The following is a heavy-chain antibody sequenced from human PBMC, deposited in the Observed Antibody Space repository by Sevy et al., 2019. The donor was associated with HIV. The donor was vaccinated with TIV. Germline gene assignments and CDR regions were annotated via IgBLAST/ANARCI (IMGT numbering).Heavy chain of an antibody. J-gene: IGHJ4*02. CDR3: AKNTAAVGVGGFDY. Sequence: GGSLRLSCGASGFTFSYSGMHWVRQAPGKGLEWVTFIQFDGSSRYYADSVKGRFTILRDNSKNTLYLQMNSLRSDDTAVYYCAKNTAAVGVGGFDYWGQGALVTVSS. D-gene: IGHD2-8*01. V-gene: IGHV3-30*02. CDR1: GFTFSYSG. CDR2: IQFDGSSR.